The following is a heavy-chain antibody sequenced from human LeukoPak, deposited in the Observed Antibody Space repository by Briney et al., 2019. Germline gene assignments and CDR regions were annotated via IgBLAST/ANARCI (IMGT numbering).Heavy chain of an antibody. Sequence: GGSLRLSCAASGFTVSSNYMSWVRQAPGKGLEWVSVIYSGGSTYYADSVKGRFTISRDNSKNTLYLQMNSLRAEDTAVYYCAKSYGDSYSFDYWGQGTLVTVSS. V-gene: IGHV3-66*01. CDR3: AKSYGDSYSFDY. D-gene: IGHD2-21*02. J-gene: IGHJ4*02. CDR1: GFTVSSNY. CDR2: IYSGGST.